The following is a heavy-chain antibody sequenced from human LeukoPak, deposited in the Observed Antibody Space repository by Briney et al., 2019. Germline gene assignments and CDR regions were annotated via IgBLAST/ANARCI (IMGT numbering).Heavy chain of an antibody. Sequence: ASVKVSCTASGYTFTSYGISWVRQAPGQGLEWMGWISAYNGNTNYAQNFEGRVTMTRDTSITTAYMELRRLTSDDTAVYYCARVGLKYDYDYWGQGTLVTVSS. CDR2: ISAYNGNT. CDR1: GYTFTSYG. V-gene: IGHV1-18*01. CDR3: ARVGLKYDYDY. J-gene: IGHJ4*02. D-gene: IGHD3-16*01.